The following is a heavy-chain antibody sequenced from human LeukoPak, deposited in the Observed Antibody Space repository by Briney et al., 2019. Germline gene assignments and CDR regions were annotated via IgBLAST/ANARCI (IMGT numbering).Heavy chain of an antibody. V-gene: IGHV3-21*06. CDR1: GFTFSSYS. J-gene: IGHJ3*02. CDR3: ARDINSVAFDM. Sequence: GGSLRLSCAASGFTFSSYSMIWVRQAPGKGLDWVSSISRSSSYIYYADSVKGRFTISRDNAKNSLYLQMNSLRAEDTAVYYCARDINSVAFDMWGQGTVVTVSS. D-gene: IGHD1-1*01. CDR2: ISRSSSYI.